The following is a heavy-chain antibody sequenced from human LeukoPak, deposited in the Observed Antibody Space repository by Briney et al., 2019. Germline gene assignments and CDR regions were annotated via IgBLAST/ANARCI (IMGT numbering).Heavy chain of an antibody. V-gene: IGHV4-39*07. Sequence: SETLSLTCTVSGGSISISGYYWVWIRQPPGKGLEWIGSIYYSGSTYYNLSLKSRVTISVDTSTNQFSLKLSSVTAADTAVYYCATGKDSTIDYWGQGTLVTVSS. CDR2: IYYSGST. D-gene: IGHD5-18*01. CDR1: GGSISISGYY. CDR3: ATGKDSTIDY. J-gene: IGHJ4*02.